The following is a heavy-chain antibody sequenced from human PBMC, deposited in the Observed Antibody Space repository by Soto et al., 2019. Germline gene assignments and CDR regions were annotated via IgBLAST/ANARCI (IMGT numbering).Heavy chain of an antibody. CDR1: GFTFSDHY. Sequence: EVQLVESGGGLVQPGGSLRLSCAASGFTFSDHYMDWVRQAPGKGLEWVGRTRNKANSYTTEYAASVKGRFTMSRDESQETLYLQMNSLKTEDPAVYYCARDCGAYYDFWSSPLRPGWCWGSEDYYYMDVWGKGTTVTVSS. CDR3: ARDCGAYYDFWSSPLRPGWCWGSEDYYYMDV. CDR2: TRNKANSYTT. D-gene: IGHD3-3*01. J-gene: IGHJ6*03. V-gene: IGHV3-72*01.